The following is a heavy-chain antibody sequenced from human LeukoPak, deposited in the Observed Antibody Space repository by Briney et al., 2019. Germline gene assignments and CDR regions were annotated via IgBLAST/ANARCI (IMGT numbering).Heavy chain of an antibody. J-gene: IGHJ3*02. Sequence: PSETLSLTCAVYGGSFSGYYWSWIRQPPWKGLEWIGEINHSGSTNYNPSLKSRVTISVDTSKNQFSLKLSSVTAADTAVYYCARASSEAAFDIWGQGTMVTVSS. D-gene: IGHD3-10*01. CDR3: ARASSEAAFDI. CDR2: INHSGST. V-gene: IGHV4-34*01. CDR1: GGSFSGYY.